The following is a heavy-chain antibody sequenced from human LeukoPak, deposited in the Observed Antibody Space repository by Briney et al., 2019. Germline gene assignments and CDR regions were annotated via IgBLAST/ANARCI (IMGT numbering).Heavy chain of an antibody. Sequence: GGSLRLSCAASGFTFSSYEMNWVRQAPGKGLEWVSYISSSGSTIYYADSVKGRFTISRDNAKNSLYLQMNRLRAEETAVYYCASLGQARYSSFRFDYWGQGTLVTVSS. D-gene: IGHD6-19*01. CDR1: GFTFSSYE. V-gene: IGHV3-48*03. CDR3: ASLGQARYSSFRFDY. J-gene: IGHJ4*02. CDR2: ISSSGSTI.